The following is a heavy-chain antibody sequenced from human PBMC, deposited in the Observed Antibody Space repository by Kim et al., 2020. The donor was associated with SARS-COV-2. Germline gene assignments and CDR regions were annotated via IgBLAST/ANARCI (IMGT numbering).Heavy chain of an antibody. D-gene: IGHD1-7*01. V-gene: IGHV6-1*01. Sequence: VAGKSRITINPDTTKNQFSLQLNSVTPEDTAVYYCARDPWYNWNSDAFDIWGQGTMVTVSS. CDR3: ARDPWYNWNSDAFDI. J-gene: IGHJ3*02.